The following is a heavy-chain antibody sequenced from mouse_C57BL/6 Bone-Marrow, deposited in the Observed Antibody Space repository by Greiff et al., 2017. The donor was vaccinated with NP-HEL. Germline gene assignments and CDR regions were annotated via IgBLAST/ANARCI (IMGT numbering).Heavy chain of an antibody. CDR2: ISNGGGST. D-gene: IGHD1-1*01. J-gene: IGHJ4*01. V-gene: IGHV5-12*01. CDR1: GFTFSDYY. Sequence: EVMLVESGGGLVQPGGSLKLSCAASGFTFSDYYMYWVRQTPEKRLEWVAYISNGGGSTYYPDTVKGRFTISRDNAKNTLYLQMSRLKSEDTAMYYCASPHYYGSPWAMDYWGQGTSVTVSS. CDR3: ASPHYYGSPWAMDY.